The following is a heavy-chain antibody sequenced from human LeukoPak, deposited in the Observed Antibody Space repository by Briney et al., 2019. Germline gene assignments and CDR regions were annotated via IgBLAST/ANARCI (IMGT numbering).Heavy chain of an antibody. D-gene: IGHD2-15*01. CDR3: ARGRYCSADVCTGGDSFDI. J-gene: IGHJ3*02. CDR1: GGSISNYY. Sequence: SEALSLTCTVSGGSISNYYWSWIRQPAGKGLEWIGRKYARGDSNYNPPLQSRVTMSVDTSKNQFSLKLRSVTAADTAVYYCARGRYCSADVCTGGDSFDIWGQGTMVSVSS. CDR2: KYARGDS. V-gene: IGHV4-4*07.